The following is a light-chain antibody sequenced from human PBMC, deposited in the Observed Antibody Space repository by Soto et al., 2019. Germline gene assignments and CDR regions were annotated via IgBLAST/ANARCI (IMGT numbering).Light chain of an antibody. Sequence: VLTQPPSASGTPGQRVTISCSGSISNIGSNPVYWHQQLPGTAPNLLSFRNNQRPSGGPDRFSDSKSGTSASLAISGLRSEDEADYYCAAWDDSLSVYVFGTGTKVTVL. V-gene: IGLV1-47*01. CDR2: RNN. J-gene: IGLJ1*01. CDR3: AAWDDSLSVYV. CDR1: ISNIGSNP.